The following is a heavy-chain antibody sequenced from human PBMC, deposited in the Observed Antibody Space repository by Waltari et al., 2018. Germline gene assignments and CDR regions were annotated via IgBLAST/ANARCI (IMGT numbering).Heavy chain of an antibody. J-gene: IGHJ6*02. D-gene: IGHD4-17*01. Sequence: QVQLVQSGAEVKNPGASVKVSCKAFGYTFVNYAMHWVRQAPGQGLEWMGWINTGNGNKKYSQNFQGRVTITTDTFADTVYMELSSLRSEDTAVYYCARDHGDYHYYYGVDVWGQGTTVTVSS. V-gene: IGHV1-3*04. CDR2: INTGNGNK. CDR3: ARDHGDYHYYYGVDV. CDR1: GYTFVNYA.